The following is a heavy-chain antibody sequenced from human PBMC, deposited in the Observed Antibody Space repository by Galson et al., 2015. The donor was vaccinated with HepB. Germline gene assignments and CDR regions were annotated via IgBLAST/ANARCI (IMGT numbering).Heavy chain of an antibody. J-gene: IGHJ4*01. CDR3: ARVAYCSGGYCYFPGDY. D-gene: IGHD2-15*01. CDR1: GVSGVTFSDYY. CDR2: ISDSGSII. V-gene: IGHV3-11*01. Sequence: SLRLSCAASGVSGVTFSDYYMSWIRQAPGKGLEWVSYISDSGSIIYYADSVKGRFTISKDNAKNSLYLQMNSLRVEDTAVYYCARVAYCSGGYCYFPGDYWGHGTLVTVSS.